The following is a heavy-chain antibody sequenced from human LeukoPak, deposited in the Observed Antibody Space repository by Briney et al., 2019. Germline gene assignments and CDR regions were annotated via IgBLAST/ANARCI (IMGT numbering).Heavy chain of an antibody. CDR3: ARLSGRIQLWLRDYYYGMDV. D-gene: IGHD5-18*01. Sequence: PSETLSLTCTVSGGSISSSSYYWGWIRQPPGKGLEWIGSIYYSGSTYYNPSLKSRVTISVDTSKHQFSLKLSSVTAADTAVYYCARLSGRIQLWLRDYYYGMDVWGQGTTVTVSS. J-gene: IGHJ6*02. V-gene: IGHV4-39*01. CDR2: IYYSGST. CDR1: GGSISSSSYY.